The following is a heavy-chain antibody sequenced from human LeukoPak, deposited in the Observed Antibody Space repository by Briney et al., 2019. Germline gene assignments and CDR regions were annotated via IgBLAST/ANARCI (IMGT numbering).Heavy chain of an antibody. CDR3: ARDLTAVAGETDY. V-gene: IGHV4-38-2*02. CDR1: GYTISSGYY. Sequence: SETLSLTCTVSGYTISSGYYWGWIRQPPGKGLEWIGSIYQSGSTYYNPSLKSRVTISVDTSKNQFSLKLTSVTAADTAVYYCARDLTAVAGETDYWGQGTLVTVSS. J-gene: IGHJ4*02. CDR2: IYQSGST. D-gene: IGHD6-19*01.